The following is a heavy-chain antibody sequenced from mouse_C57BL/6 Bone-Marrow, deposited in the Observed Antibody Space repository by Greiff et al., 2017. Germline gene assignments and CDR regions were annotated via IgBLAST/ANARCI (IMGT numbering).Heavy chain of an antibody. CDR1: GFTFSDYG. CDR3: ARKRQLGYAMDY. D-gene: IGHD3-2*01. J-gene: IGHJ4*01. CDR2: ISRGSSTI. Sequence: EVQRVESGGGLVKPGGSLKLSCAASGFTFSDYGMHWVRQAPEKGLEWVAYISRGSSTIYYADTVKGRFTFSRDNAKNTLYLQMTSLRSEDTARDYCARKRQLGYAMDYWGQGTSVTVSA. V-gene: IGHV5-17*01.